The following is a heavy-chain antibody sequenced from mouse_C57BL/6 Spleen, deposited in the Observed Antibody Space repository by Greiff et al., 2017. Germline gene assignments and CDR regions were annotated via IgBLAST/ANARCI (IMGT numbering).Heavy chain of an antibody. Sequence: VQLKQSGPELVKPGASVKISCKASGYSFTDYNMNWVKQSNGKSLEWIGVINPNYGTTSYNQKFKGKATLTVDQSSSTAYMQLNSLTSEDSAVYYCAISKARPLYGSSPFDYWGKGTTRTVSS. D-gene: IGHD1-1*01. CDR1: GYSFTDYN. CDR3: AISKARPLYGSSPFDY. J-gene: IGHJ2*01. CDR2: INPNYGTT. V-gene: IGHV1-39*01.